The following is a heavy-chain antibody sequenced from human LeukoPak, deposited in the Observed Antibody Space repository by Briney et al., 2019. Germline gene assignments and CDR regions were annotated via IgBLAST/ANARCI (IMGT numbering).Heavy chain of an antibody. Sequence: GGSLRLSCAASGFTFSSYSMNWVRQAPGKGLEWVSSISSSGSNMFYADSVKGRFTVSRDNAKNSLYLQMNSLRAEETALYYCARDYLVVPAAMWWFDPRGQGTLVTVSS. CDR1: GFTFSSYS. D-gene: IGHD2-2*01. V-gene: IGHV3-21*01. CDR3: ARDYLVVPAAMWWFDP. CDR2: ISSSGSNM. J-gene: IGHJ5*02.